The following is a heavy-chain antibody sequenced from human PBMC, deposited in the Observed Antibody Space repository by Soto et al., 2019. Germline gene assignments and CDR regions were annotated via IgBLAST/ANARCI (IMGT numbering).Heavy chain of an antibody. V-gene: IGHV2-70*11. CDR1: GFSLSTSGMC. Sequence: SGPTLVNPTQTLTLTCTFSGFSLSTSGMCVSWIRQPPGKALEWLARIDWDDDKYYSTSLKTRLTISKDTSKNQVVLTMTNMDPVDTATYYCARIGEVLYSSSSGYFDYWGQGTLVTVSS. CDR3: ARIGEVLYSSSSGYFDY. D-gene: IGHD6-6*01. CDR2: IDWDDDK. J-gene: IGHJ4*02.